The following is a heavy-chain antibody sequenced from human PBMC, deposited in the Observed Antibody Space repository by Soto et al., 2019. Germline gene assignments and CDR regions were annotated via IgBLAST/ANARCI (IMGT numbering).Heavy chain of an antibody. V-gene: IGHV3-53*05. CDR2: IYSGGST. D-gene: IGHD3-10*01. Sequence: GGSLRLSCAASGFTVSSNYMSWVRQAPGKGLEWVSVIYSGGSTYYADSVKGRFTISRDNSKNTLYLQMGSLRSEDTAVYYCARVDMVRGVIITKAYAFDIWGQGTMVTVSS. CDR1: GFTVSSNY. J-gene: IGHJ3*02. CDR3: ARVDMVRGVIITKAYAFDI.